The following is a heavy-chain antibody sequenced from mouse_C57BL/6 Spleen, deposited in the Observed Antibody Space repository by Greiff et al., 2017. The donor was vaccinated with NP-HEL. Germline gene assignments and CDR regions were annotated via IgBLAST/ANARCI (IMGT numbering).Heavy chain of an antibody. V-gene: IGHV1-19*01. CDR2: INPYNGGT. Sequence: EVQLQQSGPVLVKPGASVKMSCKASGYTFTDYYMNWVKQSHGKSLEWIGVINPYNGGTSYNQKFKGKATLTVDKSSSTAYMELNSLTSEDSAVYYCARWATMVYFDYWGQGTTLTVSS. D-gene: IGHD2-2*01. CDR1: GYTFTDYY. J-gene: IGHJ2*01. CDR3: ARWATMVYFDY.